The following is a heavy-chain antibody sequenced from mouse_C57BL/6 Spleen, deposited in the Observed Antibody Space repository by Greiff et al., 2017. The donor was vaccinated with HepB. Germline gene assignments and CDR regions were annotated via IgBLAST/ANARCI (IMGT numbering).Heavy chain of an antibody. V-gene: IGHV1-69*01. CDR3: ARSASSRAWFAY. J-gene: IGHJ3*01. Sequence: QVQLQQPGAELVMPGASVKLSCKASGYTFTSYWMHWVKQRPGQGLEWIGEIDPSDSYTNYNQKFKGKSTLTVDKSSSTAYMQLSSLTSEDSAVYYCARSASSRAWFAYWGQGTLFTVSA. CDR2: IDPSDSYT. D-gene: IGHD1-1*01. CDR1: GYTFTSYW.